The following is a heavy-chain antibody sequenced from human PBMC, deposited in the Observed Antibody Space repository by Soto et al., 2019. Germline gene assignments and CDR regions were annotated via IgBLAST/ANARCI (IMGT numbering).Heavy chain of an antibody. J-gene: IGHJ5*02. CDR1: GGSFSGYY. Sequence: QVQLQQWGAGLLKPSETLSLTCAVYGGSFSGYYWSWIRQPPGKGLEWIGEINHSGSTNYNPSLKSRVTISVDTSKNQFSLKLSSVTAADTAVYYCARVGKRWLQFNRYPRWFDPWGQGTLVTVSS. CDR3: ARVGKRWLQFNRYPRWFDP. CDR2: INHSGST. D-gene: IGHD5-12*01. V-gene: IGHV4-34*01.